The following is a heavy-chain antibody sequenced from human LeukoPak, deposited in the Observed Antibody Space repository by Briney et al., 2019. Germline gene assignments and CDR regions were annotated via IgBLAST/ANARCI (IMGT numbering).Heavy chain of an antibody. Sequence: ASVKVSCKASGGTFSNYAINWVRQAPGQGLEWMGGIIPIFGTANYAQKFQGRVTITADESTSTAYMEPRSLKSEDTAVYYCARDWGMGPSSSWAWGQGTLVTVSS. V-gene: IGHV1-69*13. CDR3: ARDWGMGPSSSWA. D-gene: IGHD6-13*01. CDR1: GGTFSNYA. J-gene: IGHJ5*02. CDR2: IIPIFGTA.